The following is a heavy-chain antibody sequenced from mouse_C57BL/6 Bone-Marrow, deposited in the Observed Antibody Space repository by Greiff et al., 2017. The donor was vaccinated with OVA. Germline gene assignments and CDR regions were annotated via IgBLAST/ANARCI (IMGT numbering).Heavy chain of an antibody. V-gene: IGHV5-4*01. Sequence: DVKLVESGGGLVKPGGSLKLSCAASGFTFSSYAMSWVRQTPDKRLEWVATISDGGSYTYYPDNVKGRFTISRDNAKNNLYLQMSHLKSEDTAMYYCARDVITTVVASFDDWGQGTTLTVSS. J-gene: IGHJ2*01. CDR1: GFTFSSYA. D-gene: IGHD1-1*01. CDR2: ISDGGSYT. CDR3: ARDVITTVVASFDD.